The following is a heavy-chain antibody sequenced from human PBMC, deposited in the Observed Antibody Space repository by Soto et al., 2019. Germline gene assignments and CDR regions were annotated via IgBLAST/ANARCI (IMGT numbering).Heavy chain of an antibody. CDR1: GFTFSSYG. J-gene: IGHJ6*04. Sequence: QVQLVESGGGVVQPGRSLRLSCAASGFTFSSYGMHWVRQAPGKGLEWVAVISYDGSNKYYADSVKGRFTISRDNSKNTFYLQMNSRRAEEGVVYYCAKDLGEITFFGVFIPLSYSYSGRDVWAKGPT. V-gene: IGHV3-30*18. CDR2: ISYDGSNK. D-gene: IGHD3-3*01. CDR3: AKDLGEITFFGVFIPLSYSYSGRDV.